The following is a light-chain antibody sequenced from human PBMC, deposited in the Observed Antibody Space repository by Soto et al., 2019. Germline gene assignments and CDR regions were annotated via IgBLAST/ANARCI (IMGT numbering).Light chain of an antibody. J-gene: IGLJ1*01. Sequence: HSVLTQPGSVSGSPGQSITISCTGTSSDVGAYNFVSWYQQDPGKAPKLMIYDVNNRPSGVSNRFSGSKSGNTASLTISGLQAEDEADYYCSSYTTSSSYFFGTGTKVTVL. CDR3: SSYTTSSSYF. CDR1: SSDVGAYNF. CDR2: DVN. V-gene: IGLV2-14*01.